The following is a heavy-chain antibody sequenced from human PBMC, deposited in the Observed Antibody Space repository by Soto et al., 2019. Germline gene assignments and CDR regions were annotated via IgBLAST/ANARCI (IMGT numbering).Heavy chain of an antibody. V-gene: IGHV1-69*13. CDR2: IIPIFGTA. J-gene: IGHJ4*02. CDR3: ARAHRNYYDSSGYSH. CDR1: GGTFSSYA. Sequence: ASVKVSCKASGGTFSSYAISWVRQAPGQGLEWMGGIIPIFGTANYAQKFQGRVTITADESTSTAYMELSSLRSEDTAVYYCARAHRNYYDSSGYSHWGQGTLVTVSS. D-gene: IGHD3-22*01.